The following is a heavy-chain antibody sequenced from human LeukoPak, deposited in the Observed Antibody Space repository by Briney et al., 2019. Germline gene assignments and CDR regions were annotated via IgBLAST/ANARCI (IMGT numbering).Heavy chain of an antibody. CDR2: INPSGGST. D-gene: IGHD1-7*01. V-gene: IGHV1-46*01. Sequence: WASVKVSCKASGYTFTSYHMHWVRQAPGRGLEWMGIINPSGGSTSYAQKFQGRVTMTRDTSTSTVYMELSSLRSEDTAVYYCARDPTEGTTSYYFDYWGQGTLVTVSS. CDR3: ARDPTEGTTSYYFDY. J-gene: IGHJ4*02. CDR1: GYTFTSYH.